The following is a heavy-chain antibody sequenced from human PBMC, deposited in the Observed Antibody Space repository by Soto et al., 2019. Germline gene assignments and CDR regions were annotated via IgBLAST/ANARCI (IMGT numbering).Heavy chain of an antibody. D-gene: IGHD7-27*01. CDR1: GYAFSNYY. V-gene: IGHV1-46*01. CDR3: ARAGGETDYYYGMDV. J-gene: IGHJ6*02. Sequence: QVQLVQSGAEVKKPGASVKVSCKASGYAFSNYYMHWVRQAPGHGLEWMGIINPSGGTTTYTQKFQARVTMTSDTSTSTVFMELSSLRSDDTAVYYCARAGGETDYYYGMDVWGQGTTVTLSS. CDR2: INPSGGTT.